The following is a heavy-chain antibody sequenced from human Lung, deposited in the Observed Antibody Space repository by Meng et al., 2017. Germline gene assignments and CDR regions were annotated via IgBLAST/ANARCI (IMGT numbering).Heavy chain of an antibody. D-gene: IGHD4-11*01. CDR2: INHSGST. CDR3: ARGPTTMAHDFDY. CDR1: GGSFSDYY. V-gene: IGHV4-34*01. J-gene: IGHJ4*02. Sequence: AQLQAWGAGLLKPSETLSLTCVVSGGSFSDYYWSWIRQPPGKGLEWIGEINHSGSTNYNPSLESRATISVDTSQNNLSLKLSSVTAADSAVYYCARGPTTMAHDFDYWGQGTLVTVSS.